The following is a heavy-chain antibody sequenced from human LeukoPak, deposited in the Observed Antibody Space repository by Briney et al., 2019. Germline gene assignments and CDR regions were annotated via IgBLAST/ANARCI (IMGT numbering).Heavy chain of an antibody. J-gene: IGHJ3*02. D-gene: IGHD3-10*01. V-gene: IGHV1-3*01. Sequence: GASVKVSCKASGYTFTSYAMHWVRQAPGQRLEWMGWINAGNGNTKYSQKFQGRVTITRDTSASTAYMELSSLRSEDTAVYYCARVVNYYGPGSYGDAFDIWGQGTMVTVSS. CDR2: INAGNGNT. CDR1: GYTFTSYA. CDR3: ARVVNYYGPGSYGDAFDI.